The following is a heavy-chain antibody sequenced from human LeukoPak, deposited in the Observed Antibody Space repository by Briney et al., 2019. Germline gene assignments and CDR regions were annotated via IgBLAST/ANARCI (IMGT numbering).Heavy chain of an antibody. CDR3: ARHSLRRAHYSNPTDY. CDR2: INHSGST. V-gene: IGHV4-34*01. J-gene: IGHJ4*02. D-gene: IGHD4-11*01. Sequence: SETLSLTCAVYGGSFSGYYWSWIRQPPGKGLEWIGEINHSGSTNYNPSLKSRVTISVDTSKNQFSLKLSSVTAADTAVYYYARHSLRRAHYSNPTDYWGQGTLATVSS. CDR1: GGSFSGYY.